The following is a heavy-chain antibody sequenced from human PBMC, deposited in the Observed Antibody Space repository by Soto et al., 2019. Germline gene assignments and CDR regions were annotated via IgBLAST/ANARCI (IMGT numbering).Heavy chain of an antibody. D-gene: IGHD3-10*01. CDR2: IYYSGST. CDR1: GGSISSSSYY. Sequence: LSLTCTVSGGSISSSSYYWGWIRQPPGKGLEWIGSIYYSGSTYYNPSLKSRVTISVETSKNQFSLKLSSVTAADTAVYYCARLLDITMVRGVTHYYYYYGMDVWGQGTTVTVSS. J-gene: IGHJ6*02. V-gene: IGHV4-39*01. CDR3: ARLLDITMVRGVTHYYYYYGMDV.